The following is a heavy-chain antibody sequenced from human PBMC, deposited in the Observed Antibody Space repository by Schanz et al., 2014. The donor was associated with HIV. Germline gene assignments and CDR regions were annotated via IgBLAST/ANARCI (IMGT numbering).Heavy chain of an antibody. D-gene: IGHD1-26*01. J-gene: IGHJ4*02. CDR1: GFTFSSSW. CDR2: IDTDWST. V-gene: IGHV3-74*02. CDR3: ARGLGASIWDY. Sequence: EVQLLESGGGLVQPGGSLKLSCAASGFTFSSSWMHWVRQAPGKGLVWVSHIDTDWSTNYADSVKGRFTISRDNAKNSLSLQVNSLGAGDTAVYYCARGLGASIWDYWGQGTLVTVSS.